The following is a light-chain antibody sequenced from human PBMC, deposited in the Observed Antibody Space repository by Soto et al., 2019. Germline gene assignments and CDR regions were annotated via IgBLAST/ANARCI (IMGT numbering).Light chain of an antibody. CDR1: QSVSS. CDR2: GAS. J-gene: IGKJ5*01. CDR3: QRYATSPPFT. V-gene: IGKV3-20*01. Sequence: EIVLTQSPGTLSLSPGEGVTLSCRASQSVSSLAWYQQKPGQAPRLLIYGASSRATGIPVRFSGSGSGTDFTLTISRLEPEDFAVYYCQRYATSPPFTFGQGTRLEIK.